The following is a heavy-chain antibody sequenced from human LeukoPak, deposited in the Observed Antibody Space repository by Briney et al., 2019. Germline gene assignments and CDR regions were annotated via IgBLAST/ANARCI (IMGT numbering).Heavy chain of an antibody. CDR2: ISGPGTTI. D-gene: IGHD1-26*01. J-gene: IGHJ6*03. CDR3: AKDSRVGWGYYYYYYMDV. V-gene: IGHV3-30*02. Sequence: GGSLRLSCVASGFTFKTSAMNWVRQSPGRGLEWMAYISGPGTTIYYADSLKGRFTISRDNSKNTLYLQMNSLRAEDTAVYYCAKDSRVGWGYYYYYYMDVWGKGTTVTISS. CDR1: GFTFKTSA.